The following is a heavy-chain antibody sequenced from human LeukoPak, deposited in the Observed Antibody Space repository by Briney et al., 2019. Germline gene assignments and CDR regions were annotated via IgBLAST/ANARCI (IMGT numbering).Heavy chain of an antibody. CDR1: GFTFSSYS. V-gene: IGHV3-21*01. CDR3: ARIDSGYFDY. CDR2: ISSSSSYI. J-gene: IGHJ4*02. Sequence: GSPRLSCAASGFTFSSYSMNWVRQAPGKGLEWVSSISSSSSYIYYADSVKGRFTISRDNAKNSLYLQMNSLRAEDTAVYYCARIDSGYFDYWGQGTLVTVSS. D-gene: IGHD1-26*01.